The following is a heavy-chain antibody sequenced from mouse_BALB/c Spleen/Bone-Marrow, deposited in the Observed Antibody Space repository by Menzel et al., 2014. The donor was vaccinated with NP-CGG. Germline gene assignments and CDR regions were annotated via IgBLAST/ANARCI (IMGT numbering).Heavy chain of an antibody. CDR2: IHLSDSES. D-gene: IGHD3-3*01. J-gene: IGHJ3*01. V-gene: IGHV1-61*01. Sequence: QVQLQQPGAELVRPGASVKLSCKASGYSFTSYWMYWVKQRPGQGLEWIGMIHLSDSESRLNQKFKDKATLTVDKSSSTAYMQLSSPTSEDPAVYYCTRYDLTTRAFAYWGQGTLVTVSA. CDR1: GYSFTSYW. CDR3: TRYDLTTRAFAY.